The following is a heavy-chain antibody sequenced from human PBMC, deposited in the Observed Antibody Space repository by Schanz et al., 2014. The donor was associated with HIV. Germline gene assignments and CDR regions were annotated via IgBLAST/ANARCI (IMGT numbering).Heavy chain of an antibody. Sequence: VQLLESGGGLVQPGGSLRLSCAVSGFTFSNYAMHWVRQAPGKGLEWVAVISYDGSNKYYADSVKGRFTISRDNARNSLYLQMNSLRAEDTAVYYCARNQLETTYYYGLDVWGQGTTVTVSS. CDR3: ARNQLETTYYYGLDV. CDR2: ISYDGSNK. D-gene: IGHD1-1*01. CDR1: GFTFSNYA. J-gene: IGHJ6*02. V-gene: IGHV3-30-3*01.